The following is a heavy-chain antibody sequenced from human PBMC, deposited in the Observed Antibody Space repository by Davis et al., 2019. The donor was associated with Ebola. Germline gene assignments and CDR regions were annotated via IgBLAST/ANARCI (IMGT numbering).Heavy chain of an antibody. CDR2: ISAYNGNT. D-gene: IGHD3-9*01. Sequence: ASVQVSCKASGYTLTSYGISRVRQAPGQGLEWMAWISAYNGNTNYAQKLQGRVTMTTDTSTSTAYMELRSLRSDDTAVYYCARDQLLYYDILTGSGGMDVWGKGTTVTVSS. CDR3: ARDQLLYYDILTGSGGMDV. V-gene: IGHV1-18*01. J-gene: IGHJ6*04. CDR1: GYTLTSYG.